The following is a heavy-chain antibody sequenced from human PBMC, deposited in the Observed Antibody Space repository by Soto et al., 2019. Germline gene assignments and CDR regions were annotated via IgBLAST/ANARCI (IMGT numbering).Heavy chain of an antibody. CDR2: ISATGGTT. D-gene: IGHD6-19*01. V-gene: IGHV3-23*01. J-gene: IGHJ4*02. Sequence: EVHLSESGGGVVQPGGSLRLSCVVSGFTFSDYAMDWVRQAPGKGLEWVSEISATGGTTNYADSVKGRYTISRDYSNNTLYLQLTNLRAEDTAMFYCAKASSAWYGSKNYYFDSWGQGALVTVSS. CDR3: AKASSAWYGSKNYYFDS. CDR1: GFTFSDYA.